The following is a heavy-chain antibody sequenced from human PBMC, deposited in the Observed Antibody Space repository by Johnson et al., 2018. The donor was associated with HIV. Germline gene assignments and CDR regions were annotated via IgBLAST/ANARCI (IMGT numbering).Heavy chain of an antibody. CDR2: MSYDGINK. CDR3: SKDQFHKGGGSLVDGFDI. V-gene: IGHV3-30-3*01. CDR1: GFTFSSNP. J-gene: IGHJ3*02. D-gene: IGHD2-15*01. Sequence: QVQLVESGGGVVQPGRSLRLSCAASGFTFSSNPMHWVRQAPGKGLEWVAVMSYDGINKYYADSVKGRFTISRDNSKNTLYLQMNSLRAEDTAVYYCSKDQFHKGGGSLVDGFDIWGQGTMVTVSS.